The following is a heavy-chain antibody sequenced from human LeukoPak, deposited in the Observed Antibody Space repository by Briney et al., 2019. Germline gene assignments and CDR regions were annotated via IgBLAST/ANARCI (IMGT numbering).Heavy chain of an antibody. J-gene: IGHJ3*02. V-gene: IGHV3-23*01. Sequence: GGPLRLSCAASGFTFSSYAMSWVRQAPGKGLEWVSGISGSGGTTYYADSVKGRFTISRDNSKNSLYLQMNSLRAEDTAVYYCAKDIVVVPAAIWGAFHIWGQGTMVTVSS. CDR2: ISGSGGTT. CDR1: GFTFSSYA. CDR3: AKDIVVVPAAIWGAFHI. D-gene: IGHD2-2*02.